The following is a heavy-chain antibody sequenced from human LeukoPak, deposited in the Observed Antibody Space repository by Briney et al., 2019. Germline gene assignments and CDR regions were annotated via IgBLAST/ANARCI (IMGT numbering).Heavy chain of an antibody. D-gene: IGHD3-3*01. J-gene: IGHJ5*02. CDR2: IYYSGST. V-gene: IGHV4-59*01. Sequence: PSETLSLTCTVSGGSISSYYWSWIRQPPGKGLGWIGYIYYSGSTNYNPSLKSRVTISVDTSKNQFSLKLSSVTAADTAVYYCARGPDTTLYYDFWSGYSGFDPWGQGTLVTVSS. CDR1: GGSISSYY. CDR3: ARGPDTTLYYDFWSGYSGFDP.